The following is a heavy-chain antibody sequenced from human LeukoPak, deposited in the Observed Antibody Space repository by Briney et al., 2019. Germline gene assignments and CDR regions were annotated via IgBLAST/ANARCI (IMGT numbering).Heavy chain of an antibody. CDR1: DGSIYTYY. J-gene: IGHJ6*02. CDR2: VFYSGST. D-gene: IGHD1-26*01. CDR3: ARDGKISPYSGLDV. V-gene: IGHV4-59*01. Sequence: SETLSLTCTVSDGSIYTYYWSWIRQPPGKGLEWIGYVFYSGSTDYNPSLKSRVTISIDTSNNQFSLELTSVTAADTAVYFCARDGKISPYSGLDVWGQGITVTVSS.